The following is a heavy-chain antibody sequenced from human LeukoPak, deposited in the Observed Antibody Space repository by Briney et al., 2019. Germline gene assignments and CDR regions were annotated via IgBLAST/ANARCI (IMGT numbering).Heavy chain of an antibody. D-gene: IGHD3-9*01. J-gene: IGHJ4*02. Sequence: PGGSLRLSCAASGFTFSNYGMHWVRQAPGKGLEWVSAISGSGGSTYYADSVKGRFTISRDNSKNTLYLQMNSLRAEDTAVYYCAKRRRDDILTGYGYYFDYWGQGTLVTVSS. CDR3: AKRRRDDILTGYGYYFDY. CDR2: ISGSGGST. V-gene: IGHV3-23*01. CDR1: GFTFSNYG.